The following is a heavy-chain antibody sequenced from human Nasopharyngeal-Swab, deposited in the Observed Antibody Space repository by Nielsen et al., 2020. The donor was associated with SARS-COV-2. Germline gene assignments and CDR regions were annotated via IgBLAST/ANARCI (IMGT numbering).Heavy chain of an antibody. CDR3: ARGDYGDLYWYFGL. Sequence: SETLSLTCTVSGGSIDNYYWSWIRQPPGKGLEWIHYIYYSGSTNYNPSLKSRVTISVDTSKNQFSLKLSSVTAADTAMYYCARGDYGDLYWYFGLWGRGTLVTVSS. V-gene: IGHV4-59*08. D-gene: IGHD4-17*01. CDR2: IYYSGST. J-gene: IGHJ2*01. CDR1: GGSIDNYY.